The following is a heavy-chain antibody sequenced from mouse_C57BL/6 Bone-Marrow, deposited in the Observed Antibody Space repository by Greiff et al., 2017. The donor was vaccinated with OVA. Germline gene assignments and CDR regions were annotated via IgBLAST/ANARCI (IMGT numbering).Heavy chain of an antibody. Sequence: VQLQQSGPELVKPGASVKISCKASGYAFSSSWMNWVKQRPGKGLEWIGRIYPGDGDTNYNGKFKGKATLTADKSSSTAYMQLSSLTSEDSAVYFCARPPYGSSPYYAMDDWGQGTSVTVSS. CDR2: IYPGDGDT. CDR1: GYAFSSSW. J-gene: IGHJ4*01. V-gene: IGHV1-82*01. D-gene: IGHD1-1*01. CDR3: ARPPYGSSPYYAMDD.